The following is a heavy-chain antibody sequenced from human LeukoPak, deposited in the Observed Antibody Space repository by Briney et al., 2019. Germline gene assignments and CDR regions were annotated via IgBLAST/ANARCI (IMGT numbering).Heavy chain of an antibody. CDR3: AKRGVVIRVILVGFHKEAYYFDS. CDR2: ISGSGGST. J-gene: IGHJ4*02. V-gene: IGHV3-23*01. Sequence: TGGSLRLSCAVSGITLSNYGMSWVRQAPGKGLEWVAGISGSGGSTNYADSVKGRFTISRDNRKNILYLQMNSLRAEDTAVYFCAKRGVVIRVILVGFHKEAYYFDSWGQGALVTVSS. D-gene: IGHD3-22*01. CDR1: GITLSNYG.